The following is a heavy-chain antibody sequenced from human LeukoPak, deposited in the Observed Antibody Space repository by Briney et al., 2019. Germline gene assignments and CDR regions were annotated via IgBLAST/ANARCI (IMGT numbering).Heavy chain of an antibody. J-gene: IGHJ5*02. Sequence: SQTLSLTCAISGDSVSSNSAAWNWIRQSPSRGLEWLGRTYYRSKWYNDYAVSVKSRITIKPDTSKNQFSLKLSSVTAADTAVYYCARHSGGTYYVNFDPWGQGTLVTVSS. CDR3: ARHSGGTYYVNFDP. CDR1: GDSVSSNSAA. CDR2: TYYRSKWYN. D-gene: IGHD1-26*01. V-gene: IGHV6-1*01.